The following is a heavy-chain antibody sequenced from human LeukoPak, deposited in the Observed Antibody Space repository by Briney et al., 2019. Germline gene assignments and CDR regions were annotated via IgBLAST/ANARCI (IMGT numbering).Heavy chain of an antibody. CDR3: AREGFLEWGYYMDV. D-gene: IGHD3-3*01. CDR1: GFTFTSYG. J-gene: IGHJ6*03. CDR2: ISAYNGNT. V-gene: IGHV1-18*01. Sequence: ASVKVSCKASGFTFTSYGISWVRQAPGQGLEWMGWISAYNGNTNYAQKLQGRGTMTTDTSTSTAYMELRSLRSDDTAVYYCAREGFLEWGYYMDVWGKGTTVTVSS.